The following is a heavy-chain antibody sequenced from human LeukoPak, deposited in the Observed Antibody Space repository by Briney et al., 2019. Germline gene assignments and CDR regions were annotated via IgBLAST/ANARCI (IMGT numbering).Heavy chain of an antibody. CDR2: INPNSGGT. J-gene: IGHJ4*02. CDR1: GYTFTGYY. CDR3: ARDLEGTHQFDY. D-gene: IGHD3-10*01. Sequence: ASVKVSFKASGYTFTGYYMHWVRQAPGQGLEWMGWINPNSGGTNYAQKFQGWVIMTRDTSISTAYMELSRLRSDDTAVYYCARDLEGTHQFDYWGQGTLVTVSS. V-gene: IGHV1-2*04.